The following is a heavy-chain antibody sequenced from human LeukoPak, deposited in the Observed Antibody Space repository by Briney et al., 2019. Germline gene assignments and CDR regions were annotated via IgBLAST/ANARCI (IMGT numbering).Heavy chain of an antibody. CDR2: ISGSGGST. V-gene: IGHV3-23*01. J-gene: IGHJ4*02. CDR3: AKDGYSSSWNFDY. CDR1: GFTFSSYA. D-gene: IGHD6-13*01. Sequence: PGGFLRLSCAASGFTFSSYAMSWVRQAPGKGLEWVSGISGSGGSTYYADSVKGRFTISRDNSKNTVHLQMNSLRAEDTAIYYCAKDGYSSSWNFDYWGQGTLVTVSS.